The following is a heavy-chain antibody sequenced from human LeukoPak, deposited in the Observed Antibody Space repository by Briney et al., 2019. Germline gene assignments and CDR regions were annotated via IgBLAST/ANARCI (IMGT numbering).Heavy chain of an antibody. CDR2: IYYSGST. CDR1: GGSISSSSYY. V-gene: IGHV4-39*07. Sequence: SETLSLTCTVSGGSISSSSYYWGWIRQPPGKGLEWIGSIYYSGSTYYNPSLKSRVTISVDTSKNQFSLKLSSVTAADTAVYYCARDRGDYYGSGSYYNGDAFDIWGQGTMVTVSS. D-gene: IGHD3-10*01. CDR3: ARDRGDYYGSGSYYNGDAFDI. J-gene: IGHJ3*02.